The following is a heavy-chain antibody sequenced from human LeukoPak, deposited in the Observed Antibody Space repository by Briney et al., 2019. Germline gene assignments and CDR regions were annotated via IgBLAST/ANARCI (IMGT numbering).Heavy chain of an antibody. CDR1: GFTFSSYA. V-gene: IGHV3-30-3*01. D-gene: IGHD2-8*01. CDR2: ISYDGSNK. Sequence: GGSLRLSCAASGFTFSSYAMHWVRQAPGKGLEWVAVISYDGSNKYYADSAKGRFTISGDNSKNTLYLQFNSLRAEDTAVYYCARGNGLWPVYYYMDVWGKGTTVTVSS. J-gene: IGHJ6*03. CDR3: ARGNGLWPVYYYMDV.